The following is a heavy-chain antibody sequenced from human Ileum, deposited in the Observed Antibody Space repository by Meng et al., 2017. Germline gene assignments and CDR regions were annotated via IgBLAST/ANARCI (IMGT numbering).Heavy chain of an antibody. CDR2: MNTDKGNT. CDR3: AREGAYNGGDY. V-gene: IGHV1-18*01. CDR1: GYTFTTYG. Sequence: QVQLVQFGAEVERPGASVKVSCNASGYTFTTYGISWVRQAPGQGLEWMGWMNTDKGNTNYAQKFQGRVTMTRDTSTSTAYMELRSLRSDDTAVYYCAREGAYNGGDYWGQGTLVIVSS. D-gene: IGHD1-1*01. J-gene: IGHJ4*02.